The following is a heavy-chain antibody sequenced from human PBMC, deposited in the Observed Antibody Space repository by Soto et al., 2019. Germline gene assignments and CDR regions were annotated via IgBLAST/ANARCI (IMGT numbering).Heavy chain of an antibody. D-gene: IGHD2-15*01. Sequence: DVQLLESGGGLVQPEGSLRLSCAASGFTFSSYAMGWVRQGPGKGLEWVAVVSIGGSTHYADSVRGRFTISRDNSKNTLSLQMNSLTAEDTAVYFCAKRRGAGGHFDYRGQGDLVTVSS. CDR2: VSIGGST. CDR1: GFTFSSYA. CDR3: AKRRGAGGHFDY. J-gene: IGHJ4*02. V-gene: IGHV3-23*01.